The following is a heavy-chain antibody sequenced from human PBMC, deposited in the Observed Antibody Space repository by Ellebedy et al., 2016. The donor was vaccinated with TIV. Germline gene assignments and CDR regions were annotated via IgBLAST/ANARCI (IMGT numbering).Heavy chain of an antibody. CDR1: GYTFTGYY. Sequence: ASVKVSCKASGYTFTGYYLHWVRQAPGQGLEWMGWISAYNGNTNYAQKLQGRVTMTTDTSTSTAYMELRSLRSDDTAVYYCARVASDYSLGGDYWGQGTLVTVSS. J-gene: IGHJ4*02. V-gene: IGHV1-18*04. D-gene: IGHD4-17*01. CDR3: ARVASDYSLGGDY. CDR2: ISAYNGNT.